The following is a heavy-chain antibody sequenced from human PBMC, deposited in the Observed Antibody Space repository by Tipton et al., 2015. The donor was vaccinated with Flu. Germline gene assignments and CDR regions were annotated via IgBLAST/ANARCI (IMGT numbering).Heavy chain of an antibody. CDR1: GYTFTSYD. D-gene: IGHD1-1*01. CDR3: ARGPPLGGTPCDN. CDR2: VNPNSGNT. V-gene: IGHV1-8*01. Sequence: QLVQSGAEVKKPGASVKVSCKASGYTFTSYDINWVRQATGQGLEWMGWVNPNSGNTGYAQNFQGRVTMTTNTSIITAYMELGSLRSADTAVYYCARGPPLGGTPCDNWGQGTLVTVSS. J-gene: IGHJ4*02.